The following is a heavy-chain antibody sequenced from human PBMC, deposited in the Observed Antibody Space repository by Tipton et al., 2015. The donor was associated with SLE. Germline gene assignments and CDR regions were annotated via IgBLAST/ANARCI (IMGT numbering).Heavy chain of an antibody. J-gene: IGHJ3*02. V-gene: IGHV4-34*01. Sequence: TLSLTCAVYGGSFSGFYWNWIRQPPGKGLEWIGEIDHSGSTNYNPSLKSRVTISVDTSKNQFSLKLSSVTAADTAVYYCARVAGWIEDAFDIWGQGTMVTVSS. CDR2: IDHSGST. CDR1: GGSFSGFY. CDR3: ARVAGWIEDAFDI. D-gene: IGHD2-2*03.